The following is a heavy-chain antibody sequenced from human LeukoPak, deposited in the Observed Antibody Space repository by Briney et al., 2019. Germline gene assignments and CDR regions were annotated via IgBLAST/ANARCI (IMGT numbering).Heavy chain of an antibody. V-gene: IGHV4-59*01. Sequence: SETLSLTCTVSGGSISSYYWSWIRQPPGKGLEWIGYIYYSGSTNYNPSLKSQVTISVDTSKSQFSLKLSSVTAADTAVYYCARDPPYDAFDIWGQGTMVTVSS. CDR2: IYYSGST. J-gene: IGHJ3*02. CDR1: GGSISSYY. CDR3: ARDPPYDAFDI.